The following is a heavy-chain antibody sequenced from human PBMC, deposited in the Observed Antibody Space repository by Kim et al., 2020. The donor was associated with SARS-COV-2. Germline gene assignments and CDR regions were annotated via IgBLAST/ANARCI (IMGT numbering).Heavy chain of an antibody. V-gene: IGHV3-33*06. CDR1: GFTFSSYG. Sequence: GGSLRLSCAASGFTFSSYGMHWVRQAPGKGLEWVAVIWYDGSNKYYADSVKGRFTISRDNSKNTLYLQMNSLRAEDTAVYYCAKDSAIAARSYDAFDIWGQGTMVTVSS. CDR2: IWYDGSNK. D-gene: IGHD6-6*01. CDR3: AKDSAIAARSYDAFDI. J-gene: IGHJ3*02.